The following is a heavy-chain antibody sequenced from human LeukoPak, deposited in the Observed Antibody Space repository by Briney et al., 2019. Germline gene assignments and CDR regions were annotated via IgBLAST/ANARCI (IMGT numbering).Heavy chain of an antibody. V-gene: IGHV3-21*01. CDR2: ISSSSSYI. D-gene: IGHD2-2*01. CDR3: ASDVVPAANEGGY. Sequence: KSGGSLRLSCAASGFTFSSYSMNWVRQAPGKGLEWVSSISSSSSYIYYADSVKGRFTISRDNAKNSLYLQMNSLRAEDTAVYYCASDVVPAANEGGYWGQGTLVTVSS. J-gene: IGHJ4*02. CDR1: GFTFSSYS.